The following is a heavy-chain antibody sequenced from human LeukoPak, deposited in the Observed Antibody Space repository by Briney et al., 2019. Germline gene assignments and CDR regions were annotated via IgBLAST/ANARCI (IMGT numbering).Heavy chain of an antibody. CDR2: ICGSGGST. Sequence: GGSLRLSCAASGFTFSSYAMSWVRQAPGKGLEWVSVICGSGGSTYYTDSVKGRFTISRDNSKNTLYLQMNSLRAEDTAVYYCATRYNWNDVWAPLDYWGQGTLVTVSS. J-gene: IGHJ4*02. CDR3: ATRYNWNDVWAPLDY. D-gene: IGHD1-20*01. V-gene: IGHV3-23*01. CDR1: GFTFSSYA.